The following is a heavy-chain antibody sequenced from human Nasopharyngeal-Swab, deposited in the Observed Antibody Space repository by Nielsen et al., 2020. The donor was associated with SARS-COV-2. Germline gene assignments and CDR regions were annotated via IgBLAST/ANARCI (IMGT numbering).Heavy chain of an antibody. CDR2: ISGSGGST. CDR1: GFTFSSYA. CDR3: AKKDIVVVVAATVFDY. V-gene: IGHV3-23*01. J-gene: IGHJ4*02. Sequence: GESLKISCAASGFTFSSYAMSWVRQAPGKGLEWVSAISGSGGSTYYADSVKGRFTISRDNSKNTLYLQMNSLRAEDTAVYYCAKKDIVVVVAATVFDYWGQGTLVTVSS. D-gene: IGHD2-15*01.